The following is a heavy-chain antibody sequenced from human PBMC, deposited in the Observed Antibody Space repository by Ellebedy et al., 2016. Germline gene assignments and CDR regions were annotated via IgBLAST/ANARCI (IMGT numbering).Heavy chain of an antibody. D-gene: IGHD6-13*01. CDR2: INPNSGGT. CDR3: ARSISSWYGGAVYGMDV. V-gene: IGHV1-2*04. CDR1: GYTFTGYY. J-gene: IGHJ6*02. Sequence: ASVKVSXXASGYTFTGYYMHWVRQAPGQGLEWMGWINPNSGGTNYAQKFQGWVTMTRDTSISTAYMELRSLRSDDTAVYYCARSISSWYGGAVYGMDVWGQGTTVTVSS.